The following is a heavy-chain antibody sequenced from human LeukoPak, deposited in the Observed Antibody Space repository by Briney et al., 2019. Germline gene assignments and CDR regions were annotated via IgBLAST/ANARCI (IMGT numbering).Heavy chain of an antibody. Sequence: PGGSLRLSCAVSGFNVNDYYISWIRQAPGKGLEWVSDIGSSDSIIAYGDSVKGRFTISRDKSKNTLYLKMNSLRAEDTAVSYCARGSSRDGYNPWGQGTLVTVSS. CDR1: GFNVNDYY. CDR2: IGSSDSII. J-gene: IGHJ5*02. D-gene: IGHD5-24*01. V-gene: IGHV3-11*01. CDR3: ARGSSRDGYNP.